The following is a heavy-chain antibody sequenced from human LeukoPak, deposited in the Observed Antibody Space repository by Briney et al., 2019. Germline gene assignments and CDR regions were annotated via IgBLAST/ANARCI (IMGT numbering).Heavy chain of an antibody. CDR1: GGSLSSYS. Sequence: LETLSLTCAVYGGSLSSYSWSWIRQPPGKGLEWIGEISHSGSTNYNSSLKSRVTISVDTSKNQFSLNLSSVTAADTAVYYCARGEVLTSALFWRGGMFDFWGQGTLVTVSS. V-gene: IGHV4-34*01. D-gene: IGHD2-21*02. CDR3: ARGEVLTSALFWRGGMFDF. CDR2: ISHSGST. J-gene: IGHJ4*02.